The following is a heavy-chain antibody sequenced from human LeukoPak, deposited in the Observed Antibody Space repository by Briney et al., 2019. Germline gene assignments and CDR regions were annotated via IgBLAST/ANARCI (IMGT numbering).Heavy chain of an antibody. Sequence: SVKVSCKASGRIFINYSVTWVRQAPGQGLEWMGGIMSVFETPTYAQRFQGRVTITADESTRTHFMELHSLTSEDTAVYYCVSPVTSGSGSAWGQGTLVTVSS. CDR1: GRIFINYS. J-gene: IGHJ4*02. D-gene: IGHD3-10*01. CDR3: VSPVTSGSGSA. CDR2: IMSVFETP. V-gene: IGHV1-69*01.